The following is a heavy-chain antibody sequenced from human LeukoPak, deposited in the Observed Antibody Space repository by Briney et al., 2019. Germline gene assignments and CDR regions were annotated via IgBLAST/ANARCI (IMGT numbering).Heavy chain of an antibody. CDR2: INHSGST. CDR3: ARGPPYYFDY. J-gene: IGHJ4*02. Sequence: SETLSLTCAVYGGSFSGYYWSWIRQAPGKGLEWIGEINHSGSTNYNPSLKSRVTISVDTSKNQFSLKLSSVTAADTAVYYCARGPPYYFDYWGQGTLVTVSS. V-gene: IGHV4-34*01. CDR1: GGSFSGYY.